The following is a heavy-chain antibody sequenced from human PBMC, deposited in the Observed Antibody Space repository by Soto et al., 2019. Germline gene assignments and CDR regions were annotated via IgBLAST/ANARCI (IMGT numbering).Heavy chain of an antibody. V-gene: IGHV3-7*01. CDR3: ARVQDYDFWSGYSEFDY. CDR2: IKQDGSEK. CDR1: GFTFSSYW. D-gene: IGHD3-3*01. Sequence: GGSLRLSCAASGFTFSSYWMSWVRQAPGKGLEWVANIKQDGSEKYYVDSVKGRFTISRDNAKNSLYLQMNSLRAEDTAVYYCARVQDYDFWSGYSEFDYWGQGTLVTVSS. J-gene: IGHJ4*02.